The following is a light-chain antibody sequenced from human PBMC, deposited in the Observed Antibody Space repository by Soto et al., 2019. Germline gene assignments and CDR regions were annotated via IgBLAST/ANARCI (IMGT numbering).Light chain of an antibody. CDR2: DAS. CDR3: QIRANGLT. Sequence: EDVLTQSPATLSLSPGERATLSCRASQSVGSSLAWYQLKPGQAPRLLIYDASKRATGIPARFGGSGSGTDFTLTISSLEPEDFAVYFCQIRANGLTFVGGTKVEIK. V-gene: IGKV3-11*01. CDR1: QSVGSS. J-gene: IGKJ4*01.